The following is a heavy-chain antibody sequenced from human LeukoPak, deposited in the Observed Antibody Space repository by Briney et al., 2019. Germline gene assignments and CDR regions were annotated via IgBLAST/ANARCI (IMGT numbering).Heavy chain of an antibody. J-gene: IGHJ4*02. CDR1: GGFISISRDY. V-gene: IGHV4-39*02. Sequence: AETLSLTCTLSGGFISISRDYWGWIPRPRGKGRQWYGRNYYSGSTYYNPSLKSRVTISVDTSKNQFSLKLSSVTAADTAVYYCAKDVVGQQWLENYWGQGTLVTVSS. D-gene: IGHD6-19*01. CDR2: NYYSGST. CDR3: AKDVVGQQWLENY.